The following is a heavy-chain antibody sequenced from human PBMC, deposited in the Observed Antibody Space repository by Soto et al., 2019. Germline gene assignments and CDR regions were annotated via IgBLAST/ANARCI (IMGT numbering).Heavy chain of an antibody. CDR3: ASSGDCSSTSCRDDAFDI. V-gene: IGHV3-23*01. CDR1: GFTFSSYA. Sequence: GGSLRLSCAACGFTFSSYAMRWVRQAPGKGLEWVSAISGSGGSTYYADSVKGRFTISRDNSKNTLYLQMNSLRAEDTAVYYCASSGDCSSTSCRDDAFDIWGQGTMVTVAS. CDR2: ISGSGGST. D-gene: IGHD2-2*03. J-gene: IGHJ3*02.